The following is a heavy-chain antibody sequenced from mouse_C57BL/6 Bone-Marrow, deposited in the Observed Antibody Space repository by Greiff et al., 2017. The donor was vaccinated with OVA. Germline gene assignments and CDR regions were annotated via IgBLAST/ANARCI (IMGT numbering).Heavy chain of an antibody. V-gene: IGHV1-42*01. CDR3: ARGGTSPFAY. D-gene: IGHD4-1*01. CDR2: INPSTGGT. Sequence: VQLQQSGPELVKPGASVKISCKASGYSFTGYYMNWVQQSPEKSLEWIGEINPSTGGTTYTQTFKAKATLTVDKSSSTAYMQLKSLTSEDSAVYCCARGGTSPFAYWGQGTLVTVSA. CDR1: GYSFTGYY. J-gene: IGHJ3*01.